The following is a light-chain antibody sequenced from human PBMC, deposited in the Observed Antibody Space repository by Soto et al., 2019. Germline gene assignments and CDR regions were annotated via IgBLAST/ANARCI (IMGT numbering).Light chain of an antibody. CDR3: SSFTTTTTVI. CDR2: VVS. Sequence: QSALTQPASVSGSPGQSITISCTGSSSDVGAYNFVSWYQQHPGKVPKLIIFVVSNRPSGVSNRFSGSKSGNTASLIISGLQAEDEADYYCSSFTTTTTVIFGGGTKVTVL. CDR1: SSDVGAYNF. V-gene: IGLV2-14*01. J-gene: IGLJ2*01.